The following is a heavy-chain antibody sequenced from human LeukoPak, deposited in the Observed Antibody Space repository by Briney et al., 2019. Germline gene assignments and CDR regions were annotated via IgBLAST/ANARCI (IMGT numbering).Heavy chain of an antibody. CDR3: ATGAHIAVAGSFDY. CDR1: GFTFSSYA. CDR2: ISGSGGST. D-gene: IGHD6-19*01. V-gene: IGHV3-23*01. J-gene: IGHJ4*02. Sequence: GGSLRLSCAASGFTFSSYAMSWARQAPGKGLEWVSAISGSGGSTYYADSVKGRFTISRDNSKNTLYLQMNSLRAEDTAVYYCATGAHIAVAGSFDYWGQGTLVTVSS.